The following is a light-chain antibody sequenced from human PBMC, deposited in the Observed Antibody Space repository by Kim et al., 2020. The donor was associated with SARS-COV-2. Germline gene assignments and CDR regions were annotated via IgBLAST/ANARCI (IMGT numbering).Light chain of an antibody. J-gene: IGLJ3*02. Sequence: VFPGQTARITCSGDVLAKKYARWFQQKPCQAPVLVIYKDSERPSGIPERFSGSSSGTTVTLTISGAQVEDEADYYCYSAADNNGGVFGGGTQLTVL. CDR2: KDS. CDR1: VLAKKY. CDR3: YSAADNNGGV. V-gene: IGLV3-27*01.